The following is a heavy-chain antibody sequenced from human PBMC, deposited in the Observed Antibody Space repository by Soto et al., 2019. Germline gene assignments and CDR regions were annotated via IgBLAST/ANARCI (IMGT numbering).Heavy chain of an antibody. CDR2: ISGSNDNI. D-gene: IGHD3-10*01. CDR3: AKVLIRGSGSSRYMDV. Sequence: EVQLLESGGGLEQPGGSLRLSCVASGFTFSSYAMSWVRQAPGKGLEWVSGISGSNDNIHYADCVKGRFTISRDNSKNTLYLQMSSLRAEDTAVYYCAKVLIRGSGSSRYMDVWGKGTTVTVSS. V-gene: IGHV3-23*01. CDR1: GFTFSSYA. J-gene: IGHJ6*03.